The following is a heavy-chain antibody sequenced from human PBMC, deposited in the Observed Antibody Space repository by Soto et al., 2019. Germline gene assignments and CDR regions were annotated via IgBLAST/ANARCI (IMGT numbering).Heavy chain of an antibody. CDR3: AKAWGIDY. J-gene: IGHJ4*02. V-gene: IGHV3-30*18. CDR1: GFTFSNYG. D-gene: IGHD7-27*01. CDR2: ISYDGSIK. Sequence: HPGGSLRLSCAGSGFTFSNYGMHWVRQAPGKGLAWVAVISYDGSIKYYVDSVKGRFTISRDNSKNTLYLQMNSLRVEDTAIYYCAKAWGIDYWGQGTLVTVSS.